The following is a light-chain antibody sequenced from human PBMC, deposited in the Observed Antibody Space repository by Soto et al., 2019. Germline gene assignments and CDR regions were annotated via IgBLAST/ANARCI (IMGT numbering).Light chain of an antibody. CDR3: QQYNNWPPLT. CDR2: GAS. CDR1: QSVSSN. J-gene: IGKJ4*01. Sequence: EIVMTQSPATLSVSPGERATLSCRASQSVSSNLAGYQQKPGQPPRLLIYGASTRATGIPARFSGSGSGTEFTLTISSLQSEDFAVYYCQQYNNWPPLTFGGGTKVEIK. V-gene: IGKV3-15*01.